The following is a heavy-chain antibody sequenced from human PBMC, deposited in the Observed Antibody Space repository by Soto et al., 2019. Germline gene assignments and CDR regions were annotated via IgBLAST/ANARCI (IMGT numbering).Heavy chain of an antibody. V-gene: IGHV4-34*03. CDR1: GGSFSGYY. D-gene: IGHD4-17*01. CDR3: TTRNPPYGDYPLDY. J-gene: IGHJ4*02. Sequence: PSETLSLTCAVYGGSFSGYYWTWIRQPPGTGLEWIGEINHSGSTNYNPSLKSRVTISVDTSKNQFSLKLTSVTAEDTALYYCTTRNPPYGDYPLDYWGQGTLVTVSS. CDR2: INHSGST.